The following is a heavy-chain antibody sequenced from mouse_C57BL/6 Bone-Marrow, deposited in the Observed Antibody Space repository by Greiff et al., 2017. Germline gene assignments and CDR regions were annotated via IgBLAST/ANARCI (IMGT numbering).Heavy chain of an antibody. D-gene: IGHD1-1*01. J-gene: IGHJ1*03. CDR1: GYTFTSYW. Sequence: QVQLQQSGAELVKPGASVKMSCKASGYTFTSYWITWVKQRPGQGLEWIGDIYPGSGSTNYNEKFKSKATLTVDTSSSTAYMQLSSLTSEDSAVYYCARRDYYGSSYGYFDVWGTGTTVTVSS. CDR2: IYPGSGST. CDR3: ARRDYYGSSYGYFDV. V-gene: IGHV1-55*01.